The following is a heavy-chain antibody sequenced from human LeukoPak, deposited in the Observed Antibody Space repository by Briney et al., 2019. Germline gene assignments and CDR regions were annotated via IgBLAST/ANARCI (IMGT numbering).Heavy chain of an antibody. D-gene: IGHD2-21*02. CDR2: IYYSGGT. CDR1: GGSISSGDYY. Sequence: SETLSLTCTVSGGSISSGDYYWSWIRQPPGKGLEWIGYIYYSGGTYYNPSLKSRVTISVDTSKNQFSLKLSSVTAADTAVYYCAREAYCGGDCYSYWFDPWGQGTLVTVSS. V-gene: IGHV4-30-4*01. J-gene: IGHJ5*02. CDR3: AREAYCGGDCYSYWFDP.